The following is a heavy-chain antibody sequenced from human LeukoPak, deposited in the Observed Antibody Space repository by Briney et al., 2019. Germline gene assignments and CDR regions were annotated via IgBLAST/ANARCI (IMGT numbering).Heavy chain of an antibody. CDR2: IYYSGST. Sequence: PSETLSLTCTVAGGSISSSSYYWGWIRQPPGKGLEWIGSIYYSGSTYYNPSLRSRVTISVDTSKNQFSLKLSSVTAADTAVYYCARKPDYYDSSGYYFPWYYYYYMDVWGKGTTVTVSS. CDR3: ARKPDYYDSSGYYFPWYYYYYMDV. V-gene: IGHV4-39*07. CDR1: GGSISSSSYY. D-gene: IGHD3-22*01. J-gene: IGHJ6*03.